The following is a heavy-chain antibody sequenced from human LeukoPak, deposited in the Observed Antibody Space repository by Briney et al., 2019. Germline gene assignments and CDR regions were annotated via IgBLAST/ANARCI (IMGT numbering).Heavy chain of an antibody. J-gene: IGHJ6*02. CDR1: GGTFSSYA. D-gene: IGHD1-7*01. V-gene: IGHV1-69*13. CDR2: IIPIFGTA. CDR3: ARDRFSGTTSGYYYGMDV. Sequence: GASVKVSRKASGGTFSSYAISWVRQAPGQGLEWMGGIIPIFGTANYAQKFQGRVTITADESTSTAYMELSSLRSEDTAVYYCARDRFSGTTSGYYYGMDVWGQGTTVTVSS.